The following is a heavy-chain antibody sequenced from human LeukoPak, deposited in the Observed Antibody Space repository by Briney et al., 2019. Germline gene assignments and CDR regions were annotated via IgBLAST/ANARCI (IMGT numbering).Heavy chain of an antibody. CDR1: GYTLTELS. J-gene: IGHJ5*02. V-gene: IGHV1-46*01. D-gene: IGHD6-13*01. CDR3: ASGGYSRGQAGFDP. Sequence: GASVKVSCKVSGYTLTELSMHWVRQAPGQGVEWMGIINPSGGSTSYAQKFQGRVTMTRDTSTSTVYMDLSSLRSEDTAVYYCASGGYSRGQAGFDPWGQGTLVTVSS. CDR2: INPSGGST.